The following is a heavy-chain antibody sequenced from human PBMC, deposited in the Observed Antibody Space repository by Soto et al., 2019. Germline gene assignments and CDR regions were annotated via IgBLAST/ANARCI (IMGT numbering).Heavy chain of an antibody. CDR1: GGSISSGGYY. D-gene: IGHD3-22*01. CDR3: ARGHSARPDYDSSGYYLADAFDI. Sequence: PSETLSLTCTVSGGSISSGGYYWSWIRQHPGKGLEWIGYIYYSGSTYYNPSLKSRVTISVDTSKNQFSLKLSSVTAADTAVYYCARGHSARPDYDSSGYYLADAFDIWGQGTMVTVSS. V-gene: IGHV4-31*03. J-gene: IGHJ3*02. CDR2: IYYSGST.